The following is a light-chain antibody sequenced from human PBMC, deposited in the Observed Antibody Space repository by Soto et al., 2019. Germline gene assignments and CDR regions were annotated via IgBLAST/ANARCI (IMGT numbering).Light chain of an antibody. CDR2: DAS. CDR1: QSVSSY. CDR3: QQHSNWPLFT. Sequence: EIVLTQSPATLSLSPGERATLSCRASQSVSSYLAWYQQKPGQAPRLLIYDASSRATGIPARFSGSGSGTDFTLTISSLEPEDFAVYYCQQHSNWPLFTFGPGTKVDIK. J-gene: IGKJ3*01. V-gene: IGKV3-11*01.